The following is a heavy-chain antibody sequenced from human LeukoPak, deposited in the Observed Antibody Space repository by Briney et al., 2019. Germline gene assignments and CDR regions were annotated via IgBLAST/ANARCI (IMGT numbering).Heavy chain of an antibody. CDR2: SNPSGDST. CDR3: ARVSYDFWSGYYRRYYYYYMDV. V-gene: IGHV1-46*01. Sequence: ASVKVSCKASGYTFTNYYIHWVRQAPGHGLEWMGISNPSGDSTNYAQKFQGRVTITTDESTSTAYMELSSLRSEDTAVYYCARVSYDFWSGYYRRYYYYYMDVWGKGTTVTVSS. CDR1: GYTFTNYY. D-gene: IGHD3-3*01. J-gene: IGHJ6*03.